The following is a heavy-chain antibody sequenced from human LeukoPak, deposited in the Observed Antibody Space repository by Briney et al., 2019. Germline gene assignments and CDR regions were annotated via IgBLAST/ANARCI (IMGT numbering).Heavy chain of an antibody. Sequence: PSETLSLTCTVSGGSISSSDFYWSWIRQPPGKGLEWIGEINHSGSTNYNPSLKSRVTISVDTSKNQFSLKLSSVTAADTAVYYCARHAVGGSSGWYGQSYYYYYYMDVWGKGTTVTISS. V-gene: IGHV4-39*01. CDR2: INHSGST. CDR3: ARHAVGGSSGWYGQSYYYYYYMDV. CDR1: GGSISSSDFY. D-gene: IGHD6-19*01. J-gene: IGHJ6*03.